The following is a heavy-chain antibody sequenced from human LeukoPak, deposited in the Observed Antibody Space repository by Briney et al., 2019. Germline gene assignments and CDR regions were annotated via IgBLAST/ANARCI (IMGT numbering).Heavy chain of an antibody. D-gene: IGHD2-2*01. CDR3: ASLRSDIVVVPAASFN. CDR1: GGSFSGYY. CDR2: INHSGST. J-gene: IGHJ4*02. Sequence: SETLSLTCAVYGGSFSGYYWSWIRQPPGKGLEWIGEINHSGSTNYNPSLKSRVTISVDTSKNQFSLKLSSVTAADTAVYCCASLRSDIVVVPAASFNWGQGTLVTVSS. V-gene: IGHV4-34*01.